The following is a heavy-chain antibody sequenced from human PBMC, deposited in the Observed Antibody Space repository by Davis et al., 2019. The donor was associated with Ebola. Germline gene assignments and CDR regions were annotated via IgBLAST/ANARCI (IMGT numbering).Heavy chain of an antibody. J-gene: IGHJ5*02. CDR3: ARVRVYSSSSYWFDP. V-gene: IGHV1-69*06. CDR1: GGTFSSYA. D-gene: IGHD6-6*01. Sequence: AASVKVSCKASGGTFSSYAISWVRQAPGQGLEWMGGIIPIFGTVNYAQQFQGRVTITADKSTSTAYMELSSLRSEDTAVYYSARVRVYSSSSYWFDPWGQGTLVTVSS. CDR2: IIPIFGTV.